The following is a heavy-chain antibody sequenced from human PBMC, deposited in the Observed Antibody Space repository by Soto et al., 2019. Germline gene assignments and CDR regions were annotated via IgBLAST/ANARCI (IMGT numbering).Heavy chain of an antibody. CDR3: AIDLRNYDFWSGPSSSYGMDV. CDR1: GYTFTGYY. D-gene: IGHD3-3*01. CDR2: INPNSGGT. Sequence: GASVKVSCKASGYTFTGYYMHWVRQAPGQGLEWMGWINPNSGGTNYAQKFQGWVTMTRDTSISTAYMELSRLRSDDTAVYYCAIDLRNYDFWSGPSSSYGMDVWGQGTTVTVSS. J-gene: IGHJ6*02. V-gene: IGHV1-2*04.